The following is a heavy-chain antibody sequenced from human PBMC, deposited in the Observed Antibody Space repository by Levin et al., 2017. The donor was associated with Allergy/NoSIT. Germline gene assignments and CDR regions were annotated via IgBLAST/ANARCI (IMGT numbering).Heavy chain of an antibody. V-gene: IGHV1-8*01. D-gene: IGHD6-19*01. Sequence: ASVKVSCKASGYTFTSYDINWVRQATGQGLEWMGWMNPNSGNTGYAQKFQGRVTMTRNTSISTAYMELSSLRSEDTAVYYCARGRAKWQWLTSYYYYGMDGWGQGTTVTVSS. CDR1: GYTFTSYD. J-gene: IGHJ6*02. CDR2: MNPNSGNT. CDR3: ARGRAKWQWLTSYYYYGMDG.